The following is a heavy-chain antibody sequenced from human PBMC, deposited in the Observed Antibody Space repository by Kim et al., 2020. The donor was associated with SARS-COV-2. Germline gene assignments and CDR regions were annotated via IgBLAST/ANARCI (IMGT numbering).Heavy chain of an antibody. CDR2: SST. V-gene: IGHV3-74*01. Sequence: SSTSYADSVKGRFTISRDNTKNTLYLLMNSLRAEDTAVYYCAREQAGMDVWGQGTTVTVSS. J-gene: IGHJ6*02. CDR3: AREQAGMDV.